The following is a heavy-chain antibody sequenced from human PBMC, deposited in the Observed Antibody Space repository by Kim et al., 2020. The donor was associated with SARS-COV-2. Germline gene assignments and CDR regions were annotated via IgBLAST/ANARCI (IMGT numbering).Heavy chain of an antibody. J-gene: IGHJ4*02. CDR2: TI. V-gene: IGHV3-48*03. D-gene: IGHD4-17*01. CDR3: ARRDYGGPSY. Sequence: TIYYADSVKSRFPISRDNAKNSLYLQMNSLRAEDTAVYYCARRDYGGPSYWGQGTLVTVSS.